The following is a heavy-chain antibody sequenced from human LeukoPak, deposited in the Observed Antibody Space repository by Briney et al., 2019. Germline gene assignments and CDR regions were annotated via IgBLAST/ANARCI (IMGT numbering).Heavy chain of an antibody. CDR1: GGSISSSSYY. CDR2: IYYSGST. D-gene: IGHD6-13*01. CDR3: ARPRTTGYSSRRDAFDI. J-gene: IGHJ3*02. Sequence: KSSETLSLTCTVSGGSISSSSYYWGWIRQPPGKGLEWIGSIYYSGSTYYNPSLKSRVTISVDTSKNQFSLKLSSVTAADTAVYYCARPRTTGYSSRRDAFDIWGQGTMVTVSS. V-gene: IGHV4-39*01.